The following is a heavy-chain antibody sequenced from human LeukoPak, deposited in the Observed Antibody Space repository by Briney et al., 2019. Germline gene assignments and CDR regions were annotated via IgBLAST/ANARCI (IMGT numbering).Heavy chain of an antibody. V-gene: IGHV3-7*01. D-gene: IGHD1-1*01. CDR1: GFTFSTQW. Sequence: GGSLRLSCVASGFTFSTQWMTWVRQAPGKGPQWVANIKQDGSAQYYVDSVKGRFAISRDNAKNSLYLQMDSLRTEDTAVYYCARGGTRSSLCWKDWGQGTLVAVSS. CDR2: IKQDGSAQ. CDR3: ARGGTRSSLCWKD. J-gene: IGHJ4*02.